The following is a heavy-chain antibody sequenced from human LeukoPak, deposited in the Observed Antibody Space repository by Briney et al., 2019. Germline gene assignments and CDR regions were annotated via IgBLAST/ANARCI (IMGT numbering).Heavy chain of an antibody. CDR3: ASRYSSGWRTHYYYYYGMDV. V-gene: IGHV3-74*01. D-gene: IGHD6-19*01. CDR1: GFTFSSYW. CDR2: IASDGSST. Sequence: GGSLRLSCAASGFTFSSYWMNWVRQAPGKGLVWVSRIASDGSSTTYADSVKGRFSISRDNAKNTLYLQMNSLRAEDTAVYYCASRYSSGWRTHYYYYYGMDVWGQGTTVTVSS. J-gene: IGHJ6*02.